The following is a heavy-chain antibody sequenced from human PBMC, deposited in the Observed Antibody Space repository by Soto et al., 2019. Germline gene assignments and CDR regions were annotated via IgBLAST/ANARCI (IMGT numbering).Heavy chain of an antibody. CDR3: ARESPPADY. V-gene: IGHV1-18*01. CDR2: ISAYNGNT. J-gene: IGHJ4*02. CDR1: GYTFTSYG. Sequence: QVQLVQSGAEVKKPGASVKVSCKASGYTFTSYGISWVRQAPGQGLEWMGWISAYNGNTKYAQKPQGRVTLTTDTSTTTAYTALRSLRSDATAVYYCARESPPADYWGQGTLVTVSS.